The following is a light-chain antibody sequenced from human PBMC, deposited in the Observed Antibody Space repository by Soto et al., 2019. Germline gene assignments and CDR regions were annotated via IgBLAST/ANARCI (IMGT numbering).Light chain of an antibody. CDR2: DVS. V-gene: IGLV2-14*03. CDR1: SSDVGGYNY. Sequence: QSVLTQPASVSGSPGQSITISCTGTSSDVGGYNYVSWYQQHPGKAPKLMIYDVSNRPSGVSNRFSGSKSGNTASLTISGLQAEDEADYYCNSYTSRSTVIFGGGTQLTVL. J-gene: IGLJ2*01. CDR3: NSYTSRSTVI.